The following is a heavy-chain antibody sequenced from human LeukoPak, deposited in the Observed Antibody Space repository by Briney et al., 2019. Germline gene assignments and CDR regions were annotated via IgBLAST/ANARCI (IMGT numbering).Heavy chain of an antibody. V-gene: IGHV1-69*13. Sequence: LEASVKVSCKASGGTFSSYAISWVRQAPGQGLEWMGGIIPIFGTANYAQKFQGRVTITADESTSTAYMELSSLRSEDTAVYYCARMGVGSGSYYKGYYYYYYMDVWGKGTTVTISS. J-gene: IGHJ6*03. CDR1: GGTFSSYA. CDR3: ARMGVGSGSYYKGYYYYYYMDV. CDR2: IIPIFGTA. D-gene: IGHD3-10*01.